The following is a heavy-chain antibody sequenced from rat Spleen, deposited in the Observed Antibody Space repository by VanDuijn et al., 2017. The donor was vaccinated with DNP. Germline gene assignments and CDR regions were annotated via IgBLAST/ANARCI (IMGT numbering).Heavy chain of an antibody. V-gene: IGHV5-7*01. CDR1: GFTFSDYN. CDR2: ISYDGGNT. CDR3: ARPDY. J-gene: IGHJ2*01. Sequence: EVQLVESGGGLVQPGRSLKLSCAASGFTFSDYNMAWVRQAPKKGLEWVATISYDGGNTYYRDSLKGRFTASRDNVESTLYLQMDSLTSEDTATYYCARPDYWGQGIMVTVSS.